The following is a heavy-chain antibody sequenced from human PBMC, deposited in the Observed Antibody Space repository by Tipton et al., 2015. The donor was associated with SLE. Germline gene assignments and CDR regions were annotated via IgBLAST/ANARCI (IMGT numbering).Heavy chain of an antibody. D-gene: IGHD3-22*01. V-gene: IGHV4-61*09. J-gene: IGHJ3*02. CDR1: GGSISSGSYY. Sequence: TLSLTCTVSGGSISSGSYYWSWFRQPPGKGLEWSGYIYTRGSTNYKPSPKRRVTISVDTAKNQFSLKLSSVTAADTAVYYCAREPYYYDSSGYYTDAFDIWGQGTMVTVSS. CDR2: IYTRGST. CDR3: AREPYYYDSSGYYTDAFDI.